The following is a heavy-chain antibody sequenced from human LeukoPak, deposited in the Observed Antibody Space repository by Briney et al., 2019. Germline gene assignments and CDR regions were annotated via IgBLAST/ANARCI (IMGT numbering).Heavy chain of an antibody. CDR3: ARVPYYYDSSGYYEVGAFDI. CDR2: IYTSGST. Sequence: SSETLSLTCTVSGGSISSYYWSWIRQPAGKGLEWIGRIYTSGSTNYNPSLKSRVTMSVDTSKNQFSLKLSSVTAADTAVCYCARVPYYYDSSGYYEVGAFDIWGQGTMVTVSS. D-gene: IGHD3-22*01. V-gene: IGHV4-4*07. CDR1: GGSISSYY. J-gene: IGHJ3*02.